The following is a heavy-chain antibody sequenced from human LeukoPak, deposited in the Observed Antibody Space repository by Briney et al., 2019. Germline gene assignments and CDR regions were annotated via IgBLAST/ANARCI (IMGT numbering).Heavy chain of an antibody. CDR2: ISAYNGNT. Sequence: ASVKVSCKASGYTFTSYGISWVRQAPGQGLEWMGWISAYNGNTNYAQKLQGRVTITADESTSTAYMELSSLRSEDTAVYYCARNDYGDYGGGDFDYWGQGTLVTVSS. D-gene: IGHD4-17*01. J-gene: IGHJ4*02. CDR1: GYTFTSYG. V-gene: IGHV1-18*01. CDR3: ARNDYGDYGGGDFDY.